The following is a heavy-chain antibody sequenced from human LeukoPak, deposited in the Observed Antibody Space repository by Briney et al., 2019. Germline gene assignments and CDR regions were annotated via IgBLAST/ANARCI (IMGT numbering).Heavy chain of an antibody. Sequence: PGGSLRLPCAASGFTFSSYGMHWVRQAPGKGLEWVAVIWYDGSNKYYADSVKGRFTISRDNSKNTLYLQMNSLRAEDTAVYYCARMGAVVVPAAPSDYYFDYWGQGTLVTVSS. CDR1: GFTFSSYG. J-gene: IGHJ4*02. D-gene: IGHD2-2*01. V-gene: IGHV3-33*01. CDR2: IWYDGSNK. CDR3: ARMGAVVVPAAPSDYYFDY.